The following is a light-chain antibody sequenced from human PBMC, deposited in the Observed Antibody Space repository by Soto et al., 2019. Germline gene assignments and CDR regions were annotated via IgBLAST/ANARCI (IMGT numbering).Light chain of an antibody. V-gene: IGLV2-14*01. CDR3: SSYTSISTYV. CDR2: EVT. CDR1: SSDVGAYNY. J-gene: IGLJ1*01. Sequence: QSALTQPASVSGSLGQSITISCTGTSSDVGAYNYVSWYQQHPGKAPKLMIYEVTNRPSGVSNRFSGSKSGNTSPLTIAGLQDDDEVDYYCSSYTSISTYVFGTGTKLTVL.